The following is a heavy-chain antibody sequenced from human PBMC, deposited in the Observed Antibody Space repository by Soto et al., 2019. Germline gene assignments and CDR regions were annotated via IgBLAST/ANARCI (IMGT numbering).Heavy chain of an antibody. CDR1: GGAINDHY. V-gene: IGHV4-59*11. CDR3: ARGRTGYFDY. D-gene: IGHD3-9*01. Sequence: SETLSLTCTLSGGAINDHYWSFIRQPPGKGLEWIGYIYYNGNTNYNPSLESRVTISVDRSRNQFSLRLTSLTAADTAVYYCARGRTGYFDYWGRGALVTVSS. J-gene: IGHJ4*02. CDR2: IYYNGNT.